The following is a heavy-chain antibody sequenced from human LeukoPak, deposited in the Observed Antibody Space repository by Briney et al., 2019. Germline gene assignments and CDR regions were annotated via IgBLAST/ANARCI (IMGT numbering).Heavy chain of an antibody. J-gene: IGHJ5*02. V-gene: IGHV1-69*02. CDR3: ARATVTTYGWSDP. Sequence: SVKVSCKASGGTFSSYTISWVRQAPGQGLEWMGRIIPIPGIANYAQKFQGRVTITADKSTSTVYMELSSLRSEDTAVYYCARATVTTYGWSDPWGQGTLVTVS. CDR2: IIPIPGIA. D-gene: IGHD4-11*01. CDR1: GGTFSSYT.